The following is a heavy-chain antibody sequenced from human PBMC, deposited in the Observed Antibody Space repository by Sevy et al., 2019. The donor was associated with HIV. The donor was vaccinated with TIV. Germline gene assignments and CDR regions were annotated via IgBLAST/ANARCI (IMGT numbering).Heavy chain of an antibody. CDR2: IKRDESVK. CDR3: ARDSSYCSGDKCYDVFDI. D-gene: IGHD2-21*01. Sequence: GGSLRLSCAASGFTFSDYWMTWVRQAPGKDLEWVANIKRDESVKHYVDSVKGRFSVSRDNAKNSLYLHMNSLRADETALYYCARDSSYCSGDKCYDVFDIWGQGTMVTVSS. V-gene: IGHV3-7*01. CDR1: GFTFSDYW. J-gene: IGHJ3*02.